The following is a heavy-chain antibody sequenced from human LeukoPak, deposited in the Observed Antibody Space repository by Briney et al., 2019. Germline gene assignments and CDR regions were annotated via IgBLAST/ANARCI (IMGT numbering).Heavy chain of an antibody. V-gene: IGHV1-69*06. D-gene: IGHD1-1*01. J-gene: IGHJ4*02. CDR3: ATAGTGRGPFDY. CDR2: IIPIFGTA. Sequence: GSSVKVSCKASRGTFISYAISWVRQAPGQGLEWMGGIIPIFGTANYAQKFQGRVTITADKSTSTAYMELSSLRSEDTAVYYCATAGTGRGPFDYWGQGTLVTVSS. CDR1: RGTFISYA.